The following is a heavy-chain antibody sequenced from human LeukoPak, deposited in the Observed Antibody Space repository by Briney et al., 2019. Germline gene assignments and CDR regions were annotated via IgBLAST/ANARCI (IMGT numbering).Heavy chain of an antibody. Sequence: SETLSLTCSVSGDSISSGLYHWSWIRQPAGKRLEWIGRFSTGGSTNYNPSLKSRVTISLDESKNQFSLKLSSVTAADTALYYCARDPVDGYAFFDYWGQGNLVTVSP. CDR3: ARDPVDGYAFFDY. CDR2: FSTGGST. V-gene: IGHV4-61*02. CDR1: GDSISSGLYH. J-gene: IGHJ4*02. D-gene: IGHD5-12*01.